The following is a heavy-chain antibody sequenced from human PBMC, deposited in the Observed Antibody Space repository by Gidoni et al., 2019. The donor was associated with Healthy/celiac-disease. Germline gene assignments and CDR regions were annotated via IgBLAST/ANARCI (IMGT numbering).Heavy chain of an antibody. CDR2: INHSGST. V-gene: IGHV4-34*01. Sequence: QVQLQQWGAGLLKPSDTLSLHCAVYGGSFSGYYWSWIRPPPGKGLEWIGEINHSGSTNYNPSLKSRVTISVDTSKNQFSLKLSSVTAADTAVYYCARVLGYSYGIDYWGQGTLVTVSS. D-gene: IGHD5-18*01. CDR3: ARVLGYSYGIDY. CDR1: GGSFSGYY. J-gene: IGHJ4*02.